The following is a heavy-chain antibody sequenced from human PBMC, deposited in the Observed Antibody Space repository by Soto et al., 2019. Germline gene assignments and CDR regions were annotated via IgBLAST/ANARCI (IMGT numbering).Heavy chain of an antibody. V-gene: IGHV1-46*01. Sequence: QVQLVQSGAEVKKPGASVKLSCKASGYTFTTYYIHWVRQAPGQGLEWMGIINPRGGSTTYAQKFQGRVSMTGDTSTSTIYMELSSLTSEDTAFYFWARDLPTSTRASDHWVQGTLVTVSS. D-gene: IGHD3-10*01. CDR3: ARDLPTSTRASDH. J-gene: IGHJ4*02. CDR2: INPRGGST. CDR1: GYTFTTYY.